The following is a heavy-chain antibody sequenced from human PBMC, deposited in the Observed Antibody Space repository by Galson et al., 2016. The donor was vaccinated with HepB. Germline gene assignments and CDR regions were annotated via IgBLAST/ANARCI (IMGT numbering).Heavy chain of an antibody. CDR2: VYPGNSEI. Sequence: QSGAEVKKPGESLKISCKGSGYRFANYWIGWVRQMPGKGLESMGIVYPGNSEIRYSPSFQGQVTISADKSITTVYLQLNSLKASDSAIYYCARHECRGSDCFSAYDFWGQGTVVTVSS. CDR1: GYRFANYW. V-gene: IGHV5-51*01. CDR3: ARHECRGSDCFSAYDF. D-gene: IGHD2-21*02. J-gene: IGHJ3*01.